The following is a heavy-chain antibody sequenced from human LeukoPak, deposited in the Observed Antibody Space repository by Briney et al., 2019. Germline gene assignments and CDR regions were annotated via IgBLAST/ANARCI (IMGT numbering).Heavy chain of an antibody. V-gene: IGHV4-34*01. CDR2: INHSGST. Sequence: LRLSCAASGFTFDDYAMIWVRQRPGRGLEWIGEINHSGSTNYNPSLKSRVTISVDTSKNQFSLKLSSVTAADTAVYYCARGTKRTPFADAFDIWGQGTMVTVSS. CDR1: GFTFDDYA. CDR3: ARGTKRTPFADAFDI. J-gene: IGHJ3*02.